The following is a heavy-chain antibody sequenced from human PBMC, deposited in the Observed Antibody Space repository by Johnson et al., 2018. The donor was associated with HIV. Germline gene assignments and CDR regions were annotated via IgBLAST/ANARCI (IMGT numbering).Heavy chain of an antibody. CDR3: ARDLYYPPSRKPFSSGWYNDAFDI. D-gene: IGHD6-19*01. J-gene: IGHJ3*02. V-gene: IGHV3-30*03. CDR1: GFTFGSYG. CDR2: ISYDGSNK. Sequence: QVQLVESGGGVVQPGRSLRLSCAASGFTFGSYGIHWVRQAPGKGLEWVAVISYDGSNKYYADSVKGRFTIFRDNSKNTLYLQMSSPRTEDTAVYYCARDLYYPPSRKPFSSGWYNDAFDIWGQGTMVTVS.